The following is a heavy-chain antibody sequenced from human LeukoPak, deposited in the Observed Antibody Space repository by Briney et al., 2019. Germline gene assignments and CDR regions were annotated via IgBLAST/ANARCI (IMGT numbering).Heavy chain of an antibody. J-gene: IGHJ4*02. Sequence: SETLSLTCAVYGGSFSGYYWSWIRQPPGKGLDWIGEINHSGSTNYNPSLKSRVTISVDTSKNQFSLKLSSVTAADTAVYYCATRLIGRGGPFDYWGQGTLVTVSS. CDR2: INHSGST. D-gene: IGHD1-1*01. V-gene: IGHV4-34*01. CDR3: ATRLIGRGGPFDY. CDR1: GGSFSGYY.